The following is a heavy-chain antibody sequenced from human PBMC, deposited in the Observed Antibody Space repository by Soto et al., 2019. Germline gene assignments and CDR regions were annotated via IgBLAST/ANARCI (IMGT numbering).Heavy chain of an antibody. CDR2: ISAYNGNT. D-gene: IGHD3-3*01. CDR1: GYTFTSYG. V-gene: IGHV1-18*01. J-gene: IGHJ5*02. CDR3: ARETTDAFWSGYYVVNWFDP. Sequence: QVQLVQSGAEVKKPGASVRVSCKASGYTFTSYGISWVRQAPGQGLEWMGWISAYNGNTNYAQKLQGRVTMTTDTTTSTAYMELRSLRSDDTAVYYCARETTDAFWSGYYVVNWFDPWGQGTLDTVSS.